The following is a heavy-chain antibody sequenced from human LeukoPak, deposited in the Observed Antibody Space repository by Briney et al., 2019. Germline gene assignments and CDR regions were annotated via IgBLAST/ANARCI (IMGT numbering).Heavy chain of an antibody. CDR1: GYTFTGYY. CDR2: FDPEDGET. D-gene: IGHD3-10*01. V-gene: IGHV1-24*01. CDR3: ATDEF. Sequence: APVTVSCKASGYTFTGYYMHWVRQAPGKGLEWMGGFDPEDGETIYAQKFQGRVTMTEDTSTDTAYMELSSLRSEDTAVYYCATDEFWGQGTLVTVSS. J-gene: IGHJ4*02.